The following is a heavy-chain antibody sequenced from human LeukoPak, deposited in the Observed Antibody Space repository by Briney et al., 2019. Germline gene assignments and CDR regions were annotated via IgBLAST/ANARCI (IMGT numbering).Heavy chain of an antibody. D-gene: IGHD3-10*02. V-gene: IGHV5-51*01. CDR1: GYSFTDSW. CDR3: ARLLCVGCYQRWFDP. CDR2: IYPGDSDT. J-gene: IGHJ5*02. Sequence: KPGESLKISCKGSGYSFTDSWIGWVRQMPGKGLEWMGIIYPGDSDTRYSPSFQGQVTISADKSINTAYLQWSSLKASDTAIYYCARLLCVGCYQRWFDPWGQGTLVIVSS.